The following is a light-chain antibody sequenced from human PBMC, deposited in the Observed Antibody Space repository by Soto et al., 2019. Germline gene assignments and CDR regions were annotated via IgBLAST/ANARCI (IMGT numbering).Light chain of an antibody. CDR1: SSDVGGYDF. Sequence: QSVLTQPPSASGSPGQSVTISCTGTSSDVGGYDFVSWYQQHPGKAPKLVIYEVTRRPSGVPDRFSGSKSGNTASLTVSGHEAEDEAVYYCSSYAGSTIFGGGTKVTVL. CDR2: EVT. J-gene: IGLJ2*01. CDR3: SSYAGSTI. V-gene: IGLV2-8*01.